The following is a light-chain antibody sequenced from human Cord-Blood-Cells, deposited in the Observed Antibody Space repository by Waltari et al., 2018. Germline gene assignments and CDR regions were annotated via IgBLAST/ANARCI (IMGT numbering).Light chain of an antibody. V-gene: IGLV2-14*01. Sequence: QSALTQPASVSGSPGQSITISCTGTSSDVGGYNYVSWYQQHPGKDPKLMIYDVSNRPSGVSNRVSGSKSGNTASLTISGRQAEDEADYYCSSYTSSSTLVFGGGTKLTVL. CDR3: SSYTSSSTLV. CDR2: DVS. CDR1: SSDVGGYNY. J-gene: IGLJ2*01.